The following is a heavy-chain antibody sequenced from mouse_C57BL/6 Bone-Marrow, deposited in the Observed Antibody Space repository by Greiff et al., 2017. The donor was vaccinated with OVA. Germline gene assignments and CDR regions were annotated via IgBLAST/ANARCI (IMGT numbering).Heavy chain of an antibody. V-gene: IGHV14-4*01. CDR2: IDPENGDT. Sequence: EVQGVESGAELVRPGASVKLSCTASGFNIKDDYMHWVKQRPEQGLEWIGWIDPENGDTEYASKFQGKATITADTSSNTAYLQLSSLTSEDTAVYYCTTDLFDYWGQGTTLTVSS. CDR3: TTDLFDY. J-gene: IGHJ2*01. CDR1: GFNIKDDY.